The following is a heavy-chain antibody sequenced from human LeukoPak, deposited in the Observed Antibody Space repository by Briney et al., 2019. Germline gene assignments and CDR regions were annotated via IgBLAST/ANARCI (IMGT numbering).Heavy chain of an antibody. CDR1: GGSISSYY. CDR3: ARGEGGYDALPQVGFDY. J-gene: IGHJ4*02. D-gene: IGHD5-12*01. CDR2: IYNTGST. V-gene: IGHV4-4*07. Sequence: SETLSLTCSVSGGSISSYYWSWIRQPAGKGLEWIGRIYNTGSTNYNPSLKSRVTISVDKSKNQFSLKLSSVTAADTAVYYCARGEGGYDALPQVGFDYWGQGTLVTVSS.